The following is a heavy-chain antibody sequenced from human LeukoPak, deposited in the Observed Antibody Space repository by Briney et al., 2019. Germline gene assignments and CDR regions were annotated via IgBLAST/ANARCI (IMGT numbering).Heavy chain of an antibody. V-gene: IGHV3-30-3*01. CDR2: ISYDGSNK. J-gene: IGHJ4*02. CDR1: GFTFSSYA. D-gene: IGHD5-18*01. CDR3: ASDERRYSYGTACLDY. Sequence: PGRSLRLSCAASGFTFSSYAMRWVRQAPGKGLEWVAVISYDGSNKYYADSVKGRFTISRDNSKNTLYLQMNSLRAEDTAVYYCASDERRYSYGTACLDYGGQGTLVTVS.